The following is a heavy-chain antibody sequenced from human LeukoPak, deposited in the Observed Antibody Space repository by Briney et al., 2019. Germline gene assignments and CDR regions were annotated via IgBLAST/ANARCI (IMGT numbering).Heavy chain of an antibody. CDR1: EFIFSKYW. CDR2: INQDGTEK. V-gene: IGHV3-7*05. CDR3: ARTSVNSLWDDAFDI. Sequence: GGSLRLSCEASEFIFSKYWMSWVRQAPEKGLTWVARINQDGTEKYSVASVKGRFTICRDNAKNSLYLQINNVKAEDTAVYYCARTSVNSLWDDAFDIWGQGTMVTVSS. J-gene: IGHJ3*02. D-gene: IGHD4-17*01.